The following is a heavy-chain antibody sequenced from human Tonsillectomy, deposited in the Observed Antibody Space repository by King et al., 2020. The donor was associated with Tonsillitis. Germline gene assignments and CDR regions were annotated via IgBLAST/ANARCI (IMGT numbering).Heavy chain of an antibody. CDR3: ARERYYDSSGGIDY. D-gene: IGHD3-22*01. CDR1: GGSFSGYY. CDR2: INHSGST. J-gene: IGHJ4*02. V-gene: IGHV4-34*01. Sequence: VQLQQWGAGLLKPSETLSLTCAVYGGSFSGYYWSWIRQPPGKGLEWIGEINHSGSTNYNPSLKSRVTISVDTSKNQFSLKLSSATAADTAVYYCARERYYDSSGGIDYWGQGTLVTVSS.